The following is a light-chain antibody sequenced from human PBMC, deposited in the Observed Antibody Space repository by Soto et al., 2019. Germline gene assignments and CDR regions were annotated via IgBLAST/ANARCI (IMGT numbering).Light chain of an antibody. CDR1: QGISSY. Sequence: AIRMTQSPSSFSASTGDRVTITCRASQGISSYLAWYQQKPGKAPKLLIYGASTLQSGVPSRFSGSGSGTDFTLTISCLQSEDFAIYYCQQYYSYPLTFGGGTRVEVK. CDR2: GAS. CDR3: QQYYSYPLT. J-gene: IGKJ4*01. V-gene: IGKV1-8*01.